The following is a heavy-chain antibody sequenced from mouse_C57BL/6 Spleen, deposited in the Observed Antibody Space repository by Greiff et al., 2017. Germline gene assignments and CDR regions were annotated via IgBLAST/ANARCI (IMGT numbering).Heavy chain of an antibody. Sequence: VQLKESGPGLVKPSQSLSLTCSVTGYSITSGYYWNWLRQSPGNKLEWMGYISYDGSTNYNPSLKNRISITRDTSKNQLYLKLKSVTTEETATYYCERDGSIDDGYYVAMDYWGQGTSVTVSS. CDR2: ISYDGST. CDR3: ERDGSIDDGYYVAMDY. CDR1: GYSITSGYY. V-gene: IGHV3-6*01. J-gene: IGHJ4*01. D-gene: IGHD2-3*01.